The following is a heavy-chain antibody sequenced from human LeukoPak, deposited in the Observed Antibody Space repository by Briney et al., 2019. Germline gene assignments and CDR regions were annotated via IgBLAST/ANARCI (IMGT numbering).Heavy chain of an antibody. CDR3: ASSGFDP. CDR1: GFILSNYR. CDR2: IKQDGSEK. V-gene: IGHV3-7*01. Sequence: GGSLRLSCAASGFILSNYRMNWVRQAPGKGLEWVANIKQDGSEKYYVDSVKGRFTISRDNAKNSLYLQMNSLRAEDTAVYYCASSGFDPWGQGTLVTVSS. J-gene: IGHJ5*02.